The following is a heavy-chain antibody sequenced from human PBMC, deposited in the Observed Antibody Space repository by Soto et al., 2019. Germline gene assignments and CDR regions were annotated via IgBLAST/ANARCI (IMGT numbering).Heavy chain of an antibody. Sequence: QVHLVQSGAEVEKPGASVKVSCKASGYTFTDYGISWVRQAPGQGRQWMGWITAFNGNTKYAQQFQGRVTMTTDTSTSTDYMELRSLESDDTAVYYCARISQSDFWSGYYYFFDYWGQGTLVTVSS. CDR1: GYTFTDYG. V-gene: IGHV1-18*01. CDR2: ITAFNGNT. D-gene: IGHD3-3*01. CDR3: ARISQSDFWSGYYYFFDY. J-gene: IGHJ4*02.